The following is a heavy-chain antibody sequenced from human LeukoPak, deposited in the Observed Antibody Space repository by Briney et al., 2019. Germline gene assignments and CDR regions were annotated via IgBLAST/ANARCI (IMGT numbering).Heavy chain of an antibody. D-gene: IGHD3-10*01. J-gene: IGHJ3*02. CDR1: GFTFGAYA. Sequence: GGSLRLSCTASGFTFGAYAMSWVRLAPGKGLEWVSFIRSNTYGGTTEYAASVKGRFTISRDDSKSIAYLQMNSLKTEDTAVYYCTRAWFGGPDIWGQGTMVTVSS. V-gene: IGHV3-49*04. CDR3: TRAWFGGPDI. CDR2: IRSNTYGGTT.